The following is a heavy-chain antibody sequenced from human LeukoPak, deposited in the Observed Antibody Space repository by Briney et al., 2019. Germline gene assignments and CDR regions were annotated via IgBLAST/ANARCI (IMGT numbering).Heavy chain of an antibody. CDR3: AKDLPRLPYAFDI. Sequence: PGGSLRLSCAASGFTFSSYGMHWVRQAPGKGLEWVAFIRYDGSNKYYADSVKGRFTISRDNSKNTLYLQMNSLRAEDTAVYYCAKDLPRLPYAFDIWGQGTMVTVSS. CDR2: IRYDGSNK. CDR1: GFTFSSYG. J-gene: IGHJ3*02. D-gene: IGHD5-18*01. V-gene: IGHV3-30*02.